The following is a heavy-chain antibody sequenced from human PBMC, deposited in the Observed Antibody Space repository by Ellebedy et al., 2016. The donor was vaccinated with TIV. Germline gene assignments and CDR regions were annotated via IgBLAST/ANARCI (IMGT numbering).Heavy chain of an antibody. CDR3: ARERLTGYFDY. CDR2: INAGNGNT. CDR1: GYTFTSYA. D-gene: IGHD1-14*01. J-gene: IGHJ4*02. Sequence: ASVKVSCKASGYTFTSYAMHWVRQAPGQRLEWMGWINAGNGNTKYSQKFQGRVTITADKSTSTAYMELSSLRSEDTAVFYCARERLTGYFDYWGQGTLVTVSS. V-gene: IGHV1-3*01.